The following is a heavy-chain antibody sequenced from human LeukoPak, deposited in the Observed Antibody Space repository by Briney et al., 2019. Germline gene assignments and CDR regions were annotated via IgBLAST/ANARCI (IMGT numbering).Heavy chain of an antibody. CDR3: ARWAVYGITY. D-gene: IGHD2-8*01. CDR2: IYQSGST. Sequence: SETLSLTCTVSGYSIRSGYYWGWIRHPPRKGLEWSVTIYQSGSTYYNPSLKSRVTISVDTSKNQFSLKLTSVTAADTAIYYCARWAVYGITYWGQGTLVTVSS. CDR1: GYSIRSGYY. V-gene: IGHV4-38-2*02. J-gene: IGHJ4*02.